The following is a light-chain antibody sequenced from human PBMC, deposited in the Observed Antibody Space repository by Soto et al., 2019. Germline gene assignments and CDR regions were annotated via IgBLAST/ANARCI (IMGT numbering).Light chain of an antibody. J-gene: IGKJ5*01. CDR2: AAS. V-gene: IGKV1-39*01. Sequence: DIQMTQSPSSLSASVGDRVTITCRASQSISSYLSWYQQKPGKAPNLLIYAASTLQSGVPSRFSGSGSATDFTLTISSLQAEDFATYYCEHSYSSREITFGQGTRLEIK. CDR1: QSISSY. CDR3: EHSYSSREIT.